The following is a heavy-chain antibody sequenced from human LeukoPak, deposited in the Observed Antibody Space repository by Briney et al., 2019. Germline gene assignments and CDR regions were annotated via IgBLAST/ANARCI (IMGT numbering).Heavy chain of an antibody. CDR1: GASVSSGSYY. J-gene: IGHJ4*02. V-gene: IGHV4-61*01. CDR3: ARTEYSSSYYFDY. CDR2: IYYSGST. D-gene: IGHD6-6*01. Sequence: SETLSLTCTVSGASVSSGSYYWSWIRQPPGKGLEWIGYIYYSGSTNYNPSLKSRVTISVDTSKNQFSLKLSSVTAADTAVYYCARTEYSSSYYFDYWGQGTLVTVSS.